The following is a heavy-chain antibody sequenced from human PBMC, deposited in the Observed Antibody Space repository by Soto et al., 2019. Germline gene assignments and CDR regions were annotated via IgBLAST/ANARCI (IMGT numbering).Heavy chain of an antibody. CDR2: ISGSGGST. V-gene: IGHV3-23*01. CDR3: AKSSGYSYGSGGYYFDY. Sequence: PGGSLRLSCAASGFTFISYAMSWVRQAPGKGLEWVSAISGSGGSTYYADSVKGRFTISRDNSKNTLYLQMNSLRAEDTAVYYCAKSSGYSYGSGGYYFDYWGQGTLVTVSS. D-gene: IGHD5-18*01. CDR1: GFTFISYA. J-gene: IGHJ4*02.